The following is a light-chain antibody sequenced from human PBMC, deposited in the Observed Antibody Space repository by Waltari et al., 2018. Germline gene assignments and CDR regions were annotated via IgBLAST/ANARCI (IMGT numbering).Light chain of an antibody. V-gene: IGLV4-69*01. CDR2: VNSDGSQ. CDR1: SGHSSNV. J-gene: IGLJ3*02. Sequence: QLVLTQSPSASASLGASVKLTRTLSSGHSSNVIACLQQQPEKGPRYLMKVNSDGSQSKGDEIPDRFSGSSSGTERYLTISSLQSEDEADYYCQTGGHGTWVFGGGTKLTVL. CDR3: QTGGHGTWV.